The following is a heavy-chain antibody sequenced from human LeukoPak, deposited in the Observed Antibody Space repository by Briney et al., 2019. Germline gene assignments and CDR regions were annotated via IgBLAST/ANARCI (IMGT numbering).Heavy chain of an antibody. V-gene: IGHV4-39*02. CDR1: GGSISSSSYY. D-gene: IGHD3-3*01. CDR3: AREVAALFWNDY. J-gene: IGHJ4*02. CDR2: IYYSGNT. Sequence: SETLSLTCTVSGGSISSSSYYWGWIRQPPGKGLEWIGSIYYSGNTYYNPSLKSRVTISVDTSKNQFSLKLSSVTAADTAVYYCAREVAALFWNDYWGQGTLVSVSS.